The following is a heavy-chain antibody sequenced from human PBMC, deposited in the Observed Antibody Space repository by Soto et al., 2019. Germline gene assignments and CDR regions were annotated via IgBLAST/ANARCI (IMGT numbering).Heavy chain of an antibody. Sequence: EVQLVESGGGLVQAGESLRLSCAASGFTFSYYWMHWVRQAPGKGLVWVSRIHSDGSSTTYADSVKGRFTISRDNARNTLYLQMNSLRDEDTAVYYCARGDRGAFDLWGQGTVVTVSS. V-gene: IGHV3-74*01. CDR3: ARGDRGAFDL. D-gene: IGHD1-26*01. CDR1: GFTFSYYW. J-gene: IGHJ3*01. CDR2: IHSDGSST.